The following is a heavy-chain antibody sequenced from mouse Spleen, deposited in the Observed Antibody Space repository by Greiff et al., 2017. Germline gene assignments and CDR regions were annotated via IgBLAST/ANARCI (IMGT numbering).Heavy chain of an antibody. J-gene: IGHJ3*01. CDR2: IYPGSGNT. D-gene: IGHD1-1*01. CDR3: AREYYGRLAY. Sequence: QVQLQQSGAELVRPGASVKLSCKASGYTFTDYYINWVKQRPGQGLEWIARIYPGSGNTYYNEKFTGKATLTAEKSSSTAYMQLSSLTSEDSAVYFCAREYYGRLAYWGQGTLVTVSA. CDR1: GYTFTDYY. V-gene: IGHV1-76*01.